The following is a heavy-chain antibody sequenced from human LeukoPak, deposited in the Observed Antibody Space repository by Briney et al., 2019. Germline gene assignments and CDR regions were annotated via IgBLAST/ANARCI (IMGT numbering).Heavy chain of an antibody. Sequence: SETLSLTCTVSGGSISSYYWSWIRQPPGKGLEWIGYIYYSGSTNYNPSLKSRVTISVDTSKNHFSLNLSSVTAADTAVYYCARYFRNDGWFDPWGQGTLVTVSS. CDR1: GGSISSYY. V-gene: IGHV4-59*01. D-gene: IGHD1-1*01. J-gene: IGHJ5*02. CDR3: ARYFRNDGWFDP. CDR2: IYYSGST.